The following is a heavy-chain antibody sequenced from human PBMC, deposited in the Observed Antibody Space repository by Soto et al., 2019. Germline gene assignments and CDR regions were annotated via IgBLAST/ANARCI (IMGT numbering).Heavy chain of an antibody. Sequence: QVQLVQSGAEVKKPGASVKVSCKASGYTFTSYGISWVRQAPGQGLEWMGWISAYNGNTKYAQKFQGRVTMTTDTSTITAYMEMRSLNSDDSAVYSRARDPRIFDHWGQGTLVTVCS. CDR1: GYTFTSYG. J-gene: IGHJ4*02. CDR2: ISAYNGNT. V-gene: IGHV1-18*04. CDR3: ARDPRIFDH.